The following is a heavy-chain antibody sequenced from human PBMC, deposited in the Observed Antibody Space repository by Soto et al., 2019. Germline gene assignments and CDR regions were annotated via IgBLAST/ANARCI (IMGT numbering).Heavy chain of an antibody. V-gene: IGHV4-4*07. Sequence: SETLSLTCTVSGGSINTFYWRWVRQPAGKGLEWIGRIFSSGSTSFNPSLESRVAMSVHTSKNHFSLNLSSVTAADMAVYYCAREGSYSAYNFAHGIQLWSFDFWGQGALVTVSS. D-gene: IGHD5-12*01. CDR1: GGSINTFY. CDR2: IFSSGST. J-gene: IGHJ4*02. CDR3: AREGSYSAYNFAHGIQLWSFDF.